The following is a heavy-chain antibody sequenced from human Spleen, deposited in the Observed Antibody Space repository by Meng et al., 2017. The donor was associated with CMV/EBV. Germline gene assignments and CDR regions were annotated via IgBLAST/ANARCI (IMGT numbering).Heavy chain of an antibody. CDR3: AIAARPDYFDY. J-gene: IGHJ4*02. CDR1: GGSSSSYY. CDR2: IYYSGST. V-gene: IGHV4-59*01. D-gene: IGHD6-6*01. Sequence: SETLSLTCTVSGGSSSSYYWSWIRQPPGKGLEWIGYIYYSGSTNYNPSLKSRVTISVDTSKNQFSLKLSSVTAADTAVYYCAIAARPDYFDYWGQGTLVTVSS.